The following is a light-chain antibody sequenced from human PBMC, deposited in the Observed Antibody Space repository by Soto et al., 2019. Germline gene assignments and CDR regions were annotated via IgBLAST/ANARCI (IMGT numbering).Light chain of an antibody. CDR1: QSVSSS. Sequence: DIQMTQSPYTLSAFVGDRVTITCRASQSVSSSLAWYQQKPGKAPKLLIYAASTLESGVSSRFSGSEFGTEFTLTISSLQPDDFATYYCQQYESFSPYTFGQATKVDIK. CDR3: QQYESFSPYT. CDR2: AAS. V-gene: IGKV1-5*01. J-gene: IGKJ2*01.